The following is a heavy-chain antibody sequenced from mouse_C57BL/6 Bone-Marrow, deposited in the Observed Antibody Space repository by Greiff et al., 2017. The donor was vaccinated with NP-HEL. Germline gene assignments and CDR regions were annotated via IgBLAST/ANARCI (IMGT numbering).Heavy chain of an antibody. CDR3: ARWGVLLVTYYFDY. Sequence: VQLKQSGPVLVKPGASVKMSCKASGYTFTDYYMNWVKQSHGKSLEWIGVINPYNGGTSYNQKFKGKATLTVDKSSSTAYMELNSLTSEDSAVYYCARWGVLLVTYYFDYWGQGTTLTVSS. CDR1: GYTFTDYY. V-gene: IGHV1-19*01. J-gene: IGHJ2*01. D-gene: IGHD1-1*01. CDR2: INPYNGGT.